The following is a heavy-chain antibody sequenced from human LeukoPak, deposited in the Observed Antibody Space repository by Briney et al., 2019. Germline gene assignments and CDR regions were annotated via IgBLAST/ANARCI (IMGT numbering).Heavy chain of an antibody. Sequence: ASVKVSCKASGGTFSSYAIGWVRQAPGQGLEWMGRIIPILGIANYAQKFQGRVTITADKSTSTAYMELSSLRSEDTAVYYCARDSAEMATMRYYYYGMDVWGQGTTVTVSS. J-gene: IGHJ6*02. CDR3: ARDSAEMATMRYYYYGMDV. D-gene: IGHD5-24*01. CDR1: GGTFSSYA. V-gene: IGHV1-69*04. CDR2: IIPILGIA.